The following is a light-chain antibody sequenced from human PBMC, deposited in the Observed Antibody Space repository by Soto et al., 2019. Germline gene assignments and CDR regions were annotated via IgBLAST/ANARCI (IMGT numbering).Light chain of an antibody. Sequence: DIRMTQSPSSLSASVGDTVTITCRASQGISDYLSWFQHKPGEAPKLLIYTASSLQGGVPLRFSGAGSRTDFSLTISGLQTEDSATYYCQQTYTFPCTFGQGTRVDIK. CDR2: TAS. CDR1: QGISDY. CDR3: QQTYTFPCT. V-gene: IGKV1-39*01. J-gene: IGKJ1*01.